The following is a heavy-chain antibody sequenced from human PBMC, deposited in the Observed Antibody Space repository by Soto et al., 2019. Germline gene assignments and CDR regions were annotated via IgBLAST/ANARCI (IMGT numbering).Heavy chain of an antibody. CDR3: ARARGKSIAAAGSLDY. CDR1: GFTFSSYA. D-gene: IGHD6-13*01. J-gene: IGHJ4*02. CDR2: ISGSGGST. V-gene: IGHV3-23*01. Sequence: PGGSLRLSCAASGFTFSSYAMSWVRQAPGKGLEWVSAISGSGGSTYYADSVKGRFTISRDNSKNTLYLQMNSLRAEDTALYYCARARGKSIAAAGSLDYWGQGTLVTVSS.